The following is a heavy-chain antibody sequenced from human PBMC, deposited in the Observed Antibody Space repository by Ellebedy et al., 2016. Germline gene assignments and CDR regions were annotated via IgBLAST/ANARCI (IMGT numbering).Heavy chain of an antibody. CDR1: GGSISSYY. CDR3: AGQRSSRFDP. Sequence: SETLSLXXTVSGGSISSYYWSWIRQPPGKGLEWIGYIYYSGSTYYNPSLKSRVTISVDRSKNQFSLKLSSVTAADTAVYYCAGQRSSRFDPWGQGTLVTVSS. J-gene: IGHJ5*02. CDR2: IYYSGST. V-gene: IGHV4-59*12.